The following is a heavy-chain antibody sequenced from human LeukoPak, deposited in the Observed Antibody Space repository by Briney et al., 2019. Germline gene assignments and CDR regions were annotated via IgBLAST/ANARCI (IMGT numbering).Heavy chain of an antibody. J-gene: IGHJ6*02. CDR2: INAGSGDT. CDR1: GYTFTSYA. Sequence: ASVKVSCKASGYTFTSYAMHWVRQAPGQRLEGMGWINAGSGDTKYSQKFQGRVTITRDTSASTAYMELSSLRSEDTAVYYCARVAYYYDSAGKSLKFFYGMDVWGQGTTVTVSS. CDR3: ARVAYYYDSAGKSLKFFYGMDV. D-gene: IGHD3-22*01. V-gene: IGHV1-3*01.